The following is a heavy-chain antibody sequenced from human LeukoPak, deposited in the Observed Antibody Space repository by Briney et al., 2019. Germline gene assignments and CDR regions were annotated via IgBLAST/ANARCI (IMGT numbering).Heavy chain of an antibody. J-gene: IGHJ3*02. CDR1: GYTFTSYY. CDR2: INPSGGST. V-gene: IGHV1-46*01. CDR3: ARDRTVVTPDDAFDI. D-gene: IGHD4-23*01. Sequence: ASVKVSCKASGYTFTSYYMHWVRQAPGQGLEWMGIINPSGGSTSYAQKFQGRVTMTRDTSTSTAYMELSSLRSEDTAVYYCARDRTVVTPDDAFDIWGQGTMVTVSS.